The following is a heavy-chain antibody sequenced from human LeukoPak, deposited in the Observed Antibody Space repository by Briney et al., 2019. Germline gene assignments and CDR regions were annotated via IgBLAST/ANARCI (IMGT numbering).Heavy chain of an antibody. Sequence: GASVKVSCKASGYTFTGYYMHWVRQAPGQGLEWMGWINPNSGGTNYAQKLQGRVTMTRDTSISTAYMELSRLRSDDTAVYYCARDHRGTVTTFYYFDHWGQGTLVTVSS. CDR3: ARDHRGTVTTFYYFDH. V-gene: IGHV1-2*02. J-gene: IGHJ4*02. CDR1: GYTFTGYY. CDR2: INPNSGGT. D-gene: IGHD4-11*01.